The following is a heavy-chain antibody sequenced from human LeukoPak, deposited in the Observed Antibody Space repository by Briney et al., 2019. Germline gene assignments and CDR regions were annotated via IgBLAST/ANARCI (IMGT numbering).Heavy chain of an antibody. CDR3: AKEADWFGAFDY. D-gene: IGHD3-16*01. J-gene: IGHJ4*02. Sequence: GGSLRLSCAASGFTFDDYTMHWVRQAPGKGLEWVSLISWDGGSTYYADSVKGRFTISRDNSKNSPYLQMNSLRTEDTALYYCAKEADWFGAFDYWGQGTLVTVSS. CDR1: GFTFDDYT. CDR2: ISWDGGST. V-gene: IGHV3-43*01.